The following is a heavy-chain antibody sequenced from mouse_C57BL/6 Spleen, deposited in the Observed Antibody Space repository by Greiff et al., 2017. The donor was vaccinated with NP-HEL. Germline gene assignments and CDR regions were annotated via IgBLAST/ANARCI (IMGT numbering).Heavy chain of an antibody. CDR1: GYAFSSSW. D-gene: IGHD1-1*01. CDR2: IYPGDGDT. Sequence: QVQLKESGPELVKPGASVKISCKASGYAFSSSWMHWVKQRPGKGLEWIGRIYPGDGDTNYNGKFKGKATLTADKSSSTAYMQLSSLTSEDSAVYFCARGPITTVVATDYAMDYWGQGTSVTVSS. V-gene: IGHV1-82*01. CDR3: ARGPITTVVATDYAMDY. J-gene: IGHJ4*01.